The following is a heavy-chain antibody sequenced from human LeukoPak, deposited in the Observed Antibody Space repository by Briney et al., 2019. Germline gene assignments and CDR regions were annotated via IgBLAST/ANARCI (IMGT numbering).Heavy chain of an antibody. J-gene: IGHJ4*02. D-gene: IGHD3-22*01. CDR3: ARGSPIVVVTSFDY. V-gene: IGHV1-3*01. CDR1: GGTFSSYA. CDR2: INAGNGNT. Sequence: ASVKVSCKASGGTFSSYAISWVRQAPGQRLKWMGWINAGNGNTKYSQKFQGRVTITRDTSASTAYMELSSLRSEDTAVYYCARGSPIVVVTSFDYWGQGTLVTVSS.